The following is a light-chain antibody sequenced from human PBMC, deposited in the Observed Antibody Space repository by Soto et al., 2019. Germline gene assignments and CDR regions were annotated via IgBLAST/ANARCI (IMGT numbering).Light chain of an antibody. V-gene: IGLV2-8*01. J-gene: IGLJ1*01. CDR3: CSYGGGNNFYV. CDR2: EVS. Sequence: QAALTQPHSASGSPGQSVTISCTGTSSDIGTYDYVSWYQHLPDKAPKLIIYEVSKRPSGVPDRFSGSKSGNTASLTVSGLQAEDEGDYYCCSYGGGNNFYVFGTGIKVAVL. CDR1: SSDIGTYDY.